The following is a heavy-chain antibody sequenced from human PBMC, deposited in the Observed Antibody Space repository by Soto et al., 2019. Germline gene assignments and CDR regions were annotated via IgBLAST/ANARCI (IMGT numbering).Heavy chain of an antibody. CDR1: GFTFSSYS. D-gene: IGHD6-19*01. Sequence: GGSLRLSCAASGFTFSSYSMNWVRQAPGKGLEWLSYITGSSSTIYYADSVRGRFTISRDNAKNSLYLQMNSLKDEDTAVYYCARDNSVAVAGTGHYYGMDVCGQGSTVTVS. CDR2: ITGSSSTI. J-gene: IGHJ6*02. CDR3: ARDNSVAVAGTGHYYGMDV. V-gene: IGHV3-48*02.